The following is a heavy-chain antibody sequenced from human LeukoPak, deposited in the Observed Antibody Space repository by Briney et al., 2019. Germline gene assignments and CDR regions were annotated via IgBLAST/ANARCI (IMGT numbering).Heavy chain of an antibody. J-gene: IGHJ4*02. Sequence: GGSLRLSCAASGFTFSSYAMSWVRQAPGKGLEWVSAISGSGGSTYYADSVKGRFTISRDNSKNTLYLQMNSLRAEDTAVYYCAKDAEGDFLSGYRYFDYWGQGTLVTVSS. CDR3: AKDAEGDFLSGYRYFDY. CDR1: GFTFSSYA. V-gene: IGHV3-23*01. CDR2: ISGSGGST. D-gene: IGHD3-3*01.